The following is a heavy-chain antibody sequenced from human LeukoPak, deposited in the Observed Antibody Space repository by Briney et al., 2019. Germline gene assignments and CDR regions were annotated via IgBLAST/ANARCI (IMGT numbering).Heavy chain of an antibody. D-gene: IGHD5-12*01. V-gene: IGHV3-20*04. CDR3: ARVSGHTGSP. Sequence: PGGSLRLSCAASGFTFDDYGMSWVRQAPGKGLEWVSGINWNGGRTGYVDSVKGRFTISRDNAKNSLYLQMNSLRGDDTAVYYCARVSGHTGSPWGQGTLVTVAS. J-gene: IGHJ5*02. CDR2: INWNGGRT. CDR1: GFTFDDYG.